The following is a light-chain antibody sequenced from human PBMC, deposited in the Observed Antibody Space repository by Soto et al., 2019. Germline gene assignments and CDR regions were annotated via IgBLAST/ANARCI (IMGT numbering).Light chain of an antibody. CDR3: QQYGSSPLT. J-gene: IGKJ4*01. CDR1: QSVSSSY. Sequence: EIVLTQSPGTLSLSPGERATLSCRASQSVSSSYLAWYQQKPGQAPRLLIYGASSRATGIPDRFSGSASGTDFTLTISRREPEDFAVYYGQQYGSSPLTFGGGTNVEIK. V-gene: IGKV3-20*01. CDR2: GAS.